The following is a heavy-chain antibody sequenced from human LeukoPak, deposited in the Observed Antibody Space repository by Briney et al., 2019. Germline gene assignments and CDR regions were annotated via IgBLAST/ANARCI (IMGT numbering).Heavy chain of an antibody. Sequence: KSGGSLRLSCAASGFTFSSYSLNWVRQAPGKGLEWVSFISTTSSYIYYADSVKGRFTISRDNAKNSLYLQMNSLRAEDTAVYYCARLGVASYFYDYWGQGTLVTVSS. CDR1: GFTFSSYS. CDR2: ISTTSSYI. D-gene: IGHD6-19*01. CDR3: ARLGVASYFYDY. V-gene: IGHV3-21*01. J-gene: IGHJ4*02.